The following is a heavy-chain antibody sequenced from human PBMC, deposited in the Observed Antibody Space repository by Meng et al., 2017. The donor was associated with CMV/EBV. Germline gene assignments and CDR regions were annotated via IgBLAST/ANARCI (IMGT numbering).Heavy chain of an antibody. Sequence: ASVKVSCKASGYTFTSYDINWVRQATGQGLEWMGWMNLNSGNTGYAQKFQGRVTMTRNTSISTAYMELSSLRSEDTAVYYCARPLTGYYQSGMDVWGQGTMVTVSS. CDR3: ARPLTGYYQSGMDV. D-gene: IGHD3-9*01. CDR2: MNLNSGNT. J-gene: IGHJ6*02. V-gene: IGHV1-8*01. CDR1: GYTFTSYD.